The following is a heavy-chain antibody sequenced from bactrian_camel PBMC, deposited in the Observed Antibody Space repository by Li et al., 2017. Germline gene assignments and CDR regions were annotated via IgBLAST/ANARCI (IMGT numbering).Heavy chain of an antibody. CDR2: IYTGDINTGGGPT. CDR3: VLDHDVRTYCDLGSVAYDY. D-gene: IGHD3*01. V-gene: IGHV3S40*01. CDR1: GDGSNRSC. J-gene: IGHJ4*01. Sequence: QLVESGGGSVQAGGGLNLSCVVSGDGSNRSCMGWFRQAPGKEREGVATIYTGDINTGGGPTMYAASVKGRFTISPVNDENTLYLQMNSLMPEDSGMYYCVLDHDVRTYCDLGSVAYDYWGQGTQVTVS.